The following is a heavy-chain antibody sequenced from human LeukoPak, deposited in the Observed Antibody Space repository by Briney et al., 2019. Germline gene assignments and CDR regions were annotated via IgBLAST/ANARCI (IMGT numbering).Heavy chain of an antibody. CDR2: IHYSGST. CDR1: GGSFSGYY. V-gene: IGHV4-34*01. CDR3: ARLGGYHDPPDY. D-gene: IGHD3-16*02. Sequence: SETLSLTCAVYGGSFSGYYWSWIRQPPGKGLEWIRTIHYSGSTYDNPSLKSRFTISVDTSKNQFFLKLSSVTAADTAVYYCARLGGYHDPPDYWGQGTLVPVSS. J-gene: IGHJ4*02.